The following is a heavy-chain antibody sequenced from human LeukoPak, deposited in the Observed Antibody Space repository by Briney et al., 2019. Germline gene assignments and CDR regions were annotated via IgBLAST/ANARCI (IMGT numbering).Heavy chain of an antibody. CDR1: GVSISGHY. CDR2: IYYSGRT. D-gene: IGHD3-22*01. J-gene: IGHJ3*02. CDR3: ARLLDNDSSGDPDTFDM. Sequence: KPSETLSPTCTVSGVSISGHYWSWIRQPPGNGLEWIGFIYYSGRTRYNPSLHSRVTISADTSKNHLSLKLTSVTAADTAVYYCARLLDNDSSGDPDTFDMWGQGIKVTVSS. V-gene: IGHV4-59*11.